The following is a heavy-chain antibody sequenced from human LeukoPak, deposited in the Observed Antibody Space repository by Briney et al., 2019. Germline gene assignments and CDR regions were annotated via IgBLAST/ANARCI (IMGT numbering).Heavy chain of an antibody. CDR3: ARGFSGSYYLLDWFDP. Sequence: SVKVSCKASGGTFSSYAISWLRQAPGQGLEWMGGIIPIFGTANYAQKFQGRVTITTDESTSTVYMELSSLRSEDTAVYYCARGFSGSYYLLDWFDPWGQGTLVTVSS. CDR1: GGTFSSYA. D-gene: IGHD1-26*01. CDR2: IIPIFGTA. J-gene: IGHJ5*02. V-gene: IGHV1-69*05.